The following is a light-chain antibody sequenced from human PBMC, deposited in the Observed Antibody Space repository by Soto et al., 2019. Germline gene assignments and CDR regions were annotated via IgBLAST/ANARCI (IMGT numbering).Light chain of an antibody. CDR1: QSISSS. Sequence: DIQMTQSPSSLSASVGDRVTITCRASQSISSSLNWYQQKPGKAPKLLIYAASSLQSGVPSRFSGSGSGTDFTLTISSLQPEDFAIYYCQQSYSTPLFTFGPGTEVDIK. CDR2: AAS. J-gene: IGKJ3*01. CDR3: QQSYSTPLFT. V-gene: IGKV1-39*01.